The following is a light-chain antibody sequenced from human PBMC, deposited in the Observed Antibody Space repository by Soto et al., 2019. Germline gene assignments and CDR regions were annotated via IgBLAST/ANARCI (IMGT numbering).Light chain of an antibody. Sequence: DIVLTQFSLSLSVSPGEPASISCRSSQSLLHTNGYNYLDWYLQKPGQSPQLLIYLGSHRASGVPDRFSGSGSGTDFTLKISRVEADDVGIYYCMQALQTPVTFGGGTKVDIK. CDR1: QSLLHTNGYNY. J-gene: IGKJ4*01. CDR3: MQALQTPVT. V-gene: IGKV2-28*01. CDR2: LGS.